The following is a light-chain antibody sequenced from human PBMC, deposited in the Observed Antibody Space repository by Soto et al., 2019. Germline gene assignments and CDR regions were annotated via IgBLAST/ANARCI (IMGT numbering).Light chain of an antibody. J-gene: IGKJ3*01. V-gene: IGKV1-5*01. CDR1: QNIDSW. Sequence: DIQVTQSPSTLSASVGDRVTISCRASQNIDSWLAWYQQKPGKAPKLLIYDASSLEGGVPSRFRGRGSGTEFTLTISCLQPDDFATYYCQQYNSYPYSFGPGTKVDIK. CDR3: QQYNSYPYS. CDR2: DAS.